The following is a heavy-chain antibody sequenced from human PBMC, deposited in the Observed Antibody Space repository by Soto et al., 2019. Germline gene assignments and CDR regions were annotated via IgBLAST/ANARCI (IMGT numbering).Heavy chain of an antibody. J-gene: IGHJ4*02. V-gene: IGHV4-4*02. Sequence: SETLSLTCAVSGGSISSSSWWNWVRQPPGKGLEWIGEIYHTGSTNYNPSLESRVTISVDKSKNQFSLNLNSVTAADTAVYYCARDATVLRFLEWSRMGYFDYWGQGTLVTVSS. CDR2: IYHTGST. CDR3: ARDATVLRFLEWSRMGYFDY. D-gene: IGHD3-3*01. CDR1: GGSISSSSW.